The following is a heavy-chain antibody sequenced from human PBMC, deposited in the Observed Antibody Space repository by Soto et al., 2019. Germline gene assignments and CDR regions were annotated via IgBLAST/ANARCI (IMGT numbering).Heavy chain of an antibody. V-gene: IGHV1-18*01. J-gene: IGHJ6*03. Sequence: ASVKVSSKASGYTFTNHGFTWVRQAPGQGLESLGWISTYNGNTKYAQKVQGRLTMTTDTSTSTANMELTSLRSDYTALSYWGGTTVNASYYYWGGWGRGYRVA. CDR3: GGTTVNASYYYWGG. D-gene: IGHD4-17*01. CDR1: GYTFTNHG. CDR2: ISTYNGNT.